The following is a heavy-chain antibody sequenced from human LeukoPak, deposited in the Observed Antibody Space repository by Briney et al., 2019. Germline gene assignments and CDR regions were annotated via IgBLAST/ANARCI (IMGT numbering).Heavy chain of an antibody. CDR1: GFTFSSFG. D-gene: IGHD2-2*02. CDR2: IWYDGSNK. V-gene: IGHV3-33*01. CDR3: ARGAYCSSNSCYTYYYGMDV. J-gene: IGHJ6*02. Sequence: GMSLRLSCEASGFTFSSFGMHWVRQAPGKGLEWVALIWYDGSNKYYADSVKGRFTISRDNSKNTLDLQMNNLRAEDTAVYYCARGAYCSSNSCYTYYYGMDVWGQGTTVTVSS.